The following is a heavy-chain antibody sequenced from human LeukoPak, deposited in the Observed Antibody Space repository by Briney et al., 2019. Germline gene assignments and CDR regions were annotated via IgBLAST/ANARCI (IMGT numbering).Heavy chain of an antibody. Sequence: QTGGSLRLSCAASGFTFSSYSMNWVRQAPGKGLEWVANIKQDGSEKYYVDSVKGRFTISRDNAKNSLYLQMNSLRAEDTAVYYCARWGATAIPLFDYWGQGTLVTVSS. V-gene: IGHV3-7*01. J-gene: IGHJ4*02. D-gene: IGHD5-24*01. CDR3: ARWGATAIPLFDY. CDR2: IKQDGSEK. CDR1: GFTFSSYS.